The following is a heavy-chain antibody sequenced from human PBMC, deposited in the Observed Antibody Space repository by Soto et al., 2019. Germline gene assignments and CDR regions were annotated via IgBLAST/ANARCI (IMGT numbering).Heavy chain of an antibody. J-gene: IGHJ4*02. D-gene: IGHD3-22*01. V-gene: IGHV3-11*06. CDR1: GFTFSDYY. Sequence: VGSLRLSCAASGFTFSDYYMSWIRQAPGKGLEWVSYISSSSSYTNYADSVKGRFTISRDNAKNSLYLQMNSLRAEDTAVYYCASLCHSSGYYPFDYWGQGTLVTVSS. CDR3: ASLCHSSGYYPFDY. CDR2: ISSSSSYT.